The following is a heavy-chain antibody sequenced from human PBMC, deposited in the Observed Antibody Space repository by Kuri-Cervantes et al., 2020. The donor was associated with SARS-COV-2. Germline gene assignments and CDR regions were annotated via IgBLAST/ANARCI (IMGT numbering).Heavy chain of an antibody. J-gene: IGHJ4*02. D-gene: IGHD3-22*01. CDR3: ARGGGYYDSSGYYYDY. CDR1: GGSISSHY. V-gene: IGHV4-59*11. CDR2: IYYSGST. Sequence: SETLSLTCTVSGGSISSHYWSWIRQPPGKGLEWIGYIYYSGSTNYNPSLKSRVTISVDTSKNQFSLKLSSVTAADTAVYYCARGGGYYDSSGYYYDYWGQGTLVTVSS.